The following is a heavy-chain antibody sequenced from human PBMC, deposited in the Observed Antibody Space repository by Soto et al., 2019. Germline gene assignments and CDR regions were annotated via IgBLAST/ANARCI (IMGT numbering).Heavy chain of an antibody. CDR2: IYTSGST. D-gene: IGHD4-17*01. Sequence: SETLSLTCTVSGCSISSYYWSWIRQPAGKGLEWIGRIYTSGSTNYNPSLKSRVTMSVDTSKNQFSLKLSSVTAADTAVDYCARDRPLTVTPYFDYWGQGTLVIVSS. V-gene: IGHV4-4*07. CDR1: GCSISSYY. CDR3: ARDRPLTVTPYFDY. J-gene: IGHJ4*02.